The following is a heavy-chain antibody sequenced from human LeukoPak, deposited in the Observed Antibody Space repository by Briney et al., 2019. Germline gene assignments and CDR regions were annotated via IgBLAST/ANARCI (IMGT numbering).Heavy chain of an antibody. CDR2: MNPNSGNT. J-gene: IGHJ5*02. CDR1: GYTFTSYD. CDR3: ATVGVDLWFDP. D-gene: IGHD3/OR15-3a*01. Sequence: ASVKVSCKASGYTFTSYDINWVRQATGQGREWMGWMNPNSGNTGYAQKFQGRVTMTRNTSISTAYMELSRLKSDDTAVYYCATVGVDLWFDPWGQGTLVTASS. V-gene: IGHV1-8*01.